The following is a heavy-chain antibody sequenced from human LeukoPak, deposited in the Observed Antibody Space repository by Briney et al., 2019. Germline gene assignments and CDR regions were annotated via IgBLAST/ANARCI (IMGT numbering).Heavy chain of an antibody. CDR3: ARAYCSSTTCYAPDY. V-gene: IGHV3-30*04. CDR1: GFRFSSYA. J-gene: IGHJ4*02. Sequence: GGSLRLSCAASGFRFSSYAIHWVRQAPGKVLEWVSVVSYDGSNKYYTDSVKGRFTISRDNSKNTLYLQMNSLRADDTAVYHCARAYCSSTTCYAPDYWGQGTLVTVSS. CDR2: VSYDGSNK. D-gene: IGHD2-2*01.